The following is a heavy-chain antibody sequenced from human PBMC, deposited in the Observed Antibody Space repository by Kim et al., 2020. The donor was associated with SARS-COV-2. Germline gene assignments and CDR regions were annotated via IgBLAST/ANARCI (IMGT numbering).Heavy chain of an antibody. D-gene: IGHD3-3*01. Sequence: SVKVSCKASGGTFSSYAISWVRQAPGQGLEWMGGIIPIFGTANYAQKFQGRVTITADESTSTAYMELSSLRSEDTAVYYCARDPSFRRFLEWFTLRRVYYYYYYGMDVWGQGTTVTVSS. CDR1: GGTFSSYA. CDR3: ARDPSFRRFLEWFTLRRVYYYYYYGMDV. CDR2: IIPIFGTA. V-gene: IGHV1-69*13. J-gene: IGHJ6*02.